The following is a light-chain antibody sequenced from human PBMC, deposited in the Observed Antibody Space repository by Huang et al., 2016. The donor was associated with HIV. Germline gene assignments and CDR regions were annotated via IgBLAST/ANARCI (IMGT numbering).Light chain of an antibody. CDR3: QQSYDTPT. CDR2: SAS. V-gene: IGKV1-39*01. Sequence: DIQMTQSPSSLSASVGDRVTITCRASQSISSYLIWYQQKPGKAPKLRIYSASSLQSGVPSRFSGSGSGTDFTLTISSLQPEDFATYYCQQSYDTPTFGQGTKVEIK. J-gene: IGKJ1*01. CDR1: QSISSY.